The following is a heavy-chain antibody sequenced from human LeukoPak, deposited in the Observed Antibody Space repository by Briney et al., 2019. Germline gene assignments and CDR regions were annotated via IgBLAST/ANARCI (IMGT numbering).Heavy chain of an antibody. Sequence: SVKLSCKASGDTFSTYVISWVRQAPGQGLQWMGDIIPIINTPNYAEEFQGRLTISADKSTKTSYMELSSLTSEDTAMYFCAGSETYADDSWGQGTLVTVSS. J-gene: IGHJ4*02. V-gene: IGHV1-69*06. CDR1: GDTFSTYV. CDR3: AGSETYADDS. CDR2: IIPIINTP. D-gene: IGHD3-16*01.